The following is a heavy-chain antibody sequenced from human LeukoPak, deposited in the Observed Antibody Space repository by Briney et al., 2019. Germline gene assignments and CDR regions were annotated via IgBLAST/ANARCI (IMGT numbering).Heavy chain of an antibody. CDR2: IYHSGST. Sequence: PSETLSLTCAVSGYSISSGYYWGWIRQPPGKGLEWIGSIYHSGSTYYNPSLKSRGTISVETSKNQFSLKLSSVTAADTAVYYCARQASLGYCSGGSCYSNDAYYYYYMDVWGKGTTVTVSS. J-gene: IGHJ6*03. D-gene: IGHD2-15*01. CDR3: ARQASLGYCSGGSCYSNDAYYYYYMDV. CDR1: GYSISSGYY. V-gene: IGHV4-38-2*01.